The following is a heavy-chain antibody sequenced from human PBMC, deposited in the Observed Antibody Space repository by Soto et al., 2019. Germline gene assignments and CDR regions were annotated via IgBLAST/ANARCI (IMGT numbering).Heavy chain of an antibody. J-gene: IGHJ5*02. V-gene: IGHV1-18*01. Sequence: QVQLVQSGAEVKKPGASVKVSCRASGYTFTNFGVTWVRRAPGQGLEWMGWISAYTDNPNYAQKFQGGVTMTIDTSTSTADMDLRSLRSGDTAVYYCARVIPGVEAWFDPWGQGTMVTVSS. CDR3: ARVIPGVEAWFDP. CDR2: ISAYTDNP. CDR1: GYTFTNFG. D-gene: IGHD2-2*01.